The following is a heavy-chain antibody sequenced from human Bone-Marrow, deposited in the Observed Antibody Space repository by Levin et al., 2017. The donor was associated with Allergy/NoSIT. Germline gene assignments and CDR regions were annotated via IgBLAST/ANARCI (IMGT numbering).Heavy chain of an antibody. CDR1: GYSFTSYT. Sequence: ASVKVSCKASGYSFTSYTIHWVRQAPGQSLEWLAWINAGNGNTEYSRKFQARVTITRDTSASTAYMEMRSLRSEDTAVYFCARSLGTGRDYWGQGTLVTVSS. V-gene: IGHV1-3*01. J-gene: IGHJ4*02. CDR2: INAGNGNT. D-gene: IGHD3-16*01. CDR3: ARSLGTGRDY.